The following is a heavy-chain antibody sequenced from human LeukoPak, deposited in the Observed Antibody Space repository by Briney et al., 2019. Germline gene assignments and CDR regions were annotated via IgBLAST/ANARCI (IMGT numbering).Heavy chain of an antibody. J-gene: IGHJ4*02. CDR2: INPNSGGT. V-gene: IGHV1-2*02. CDR1: GYTFSGYF. CDR3: ARADSAYDFRY. Sequence: ASVKVSCKASGYTFSGYFMYWVRQAPGQGLEWMGWINPNSGGTNYAQKFQGRVTMTRDTSISTAYMELSSLRSDDTAVYYCARADSAYDFRYWGQGTLVTVSS. D-gene: IGHD5-12*01.